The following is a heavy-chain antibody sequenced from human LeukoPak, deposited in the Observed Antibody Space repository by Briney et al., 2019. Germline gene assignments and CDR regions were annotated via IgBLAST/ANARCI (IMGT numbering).Heavy chain of an antibody. V-gene: IGHV4-39*07. CDR2: IYYSGST. J-gene: IGHJ4*02. CDR1: GGSISSSSYY. D-gene: IGHD3-16*01. Sequence: PSETLSLTCTVSGGSISSSSYYWGWIRQPPGKVLEWIGSIYYSGSTYYNPSLKSRVTISVDTSKNQFSLKLSSVTAADTAVYYCARDPQPYDYVWGSPYYFDYWGQGTLVTVSS. CDR3: ARDPQPYDYVWGSPYYFDY.